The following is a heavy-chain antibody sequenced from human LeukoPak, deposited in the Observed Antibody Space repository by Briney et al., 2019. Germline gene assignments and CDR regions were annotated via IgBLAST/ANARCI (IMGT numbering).Heavy chain of an antibody. V-gene: IGHV3-23*01. CDR2: ISGSGGST. CDR3: ARVIRAAPGKGYFDY. Sequence: GGSLRLSCATSGFIFSTYALSWVRQAPGKGLEWASSISGSGGSTYHADSVKGRFTISRDSSKNTLYLQMNSLRAENTAIYYCARVIRAAPGKGYFDYWGQGTLVTVSS. D-gene: IGHD6-13*01. J-gene: IGHJ4*02. CDR1: GFIFSTYA.